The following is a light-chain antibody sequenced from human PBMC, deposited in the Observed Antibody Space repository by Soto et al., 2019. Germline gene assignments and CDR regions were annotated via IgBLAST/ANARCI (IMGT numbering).Light chain of an antibody. CDR3: QQYNSYSRT. Sequence: DIQMTQSPSTLSASVRDRVTITCRASQSITSWLAWYQQKPGKAPKLLIYKEFSLESGVPSRFSGSGSGTEFALTISSLQPDDFATYYCQQYNSYSRTFGQGTKVDIQ. CDR1: QSITSW. CDR2: KEF. J-gene: IGKJ1*01. V-gene: IGKV1-5*03.